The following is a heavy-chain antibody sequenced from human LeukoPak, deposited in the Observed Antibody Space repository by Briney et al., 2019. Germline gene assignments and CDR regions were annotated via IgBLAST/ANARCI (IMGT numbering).Heavy chain of an antibody. V-gene: IGHV1-69*05. Sequence: SVKVSCKASGGTFSSYAISWVRQAPGQGLEWMGGIIPIFGTANYAQKFQGRVTITTDESTSTAYMELSSLRSEDTAVYYCARGDPDTTMVYFDYWGQGTPVTVSS. J-gene: IGHJ4*02. D-gene: IGHD5-18*01. CDR3: ARGDPDTTMVYFDY. CDR2: IIPIFGTA. CDR1: GGTFSSYA.